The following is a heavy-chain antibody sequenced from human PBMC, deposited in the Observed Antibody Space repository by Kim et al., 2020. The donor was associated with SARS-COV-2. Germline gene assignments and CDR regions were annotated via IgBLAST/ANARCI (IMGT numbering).Heavy chain of an antibody. CDR2: IYHSVST. Sequence: SETLSLTCAVSGGSISSSDWWSWVRQPPGKGLEWIGEIYHSVSTNYNPSLKSRVTISVDKSKNQFSLKLSSVTAADTAVYYCARDITIFGVRYAFDIWGQGTMVTVSS. V-gene: IGHV4-4*02. J-gene: IGHJ3*02. CDR3: ARDITIFGVRYAFDI. CDR1: GGSISSSDW. D-gene: IGHD3-3*01.